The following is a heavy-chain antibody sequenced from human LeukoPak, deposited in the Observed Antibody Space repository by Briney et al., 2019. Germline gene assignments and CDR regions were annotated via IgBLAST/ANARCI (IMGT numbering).Heavy chain of an antibody. D-gene: IGHD3-16*01. J-gene: IGHJ4*02. CDR1: GYSFTDYY. CDR2: INPKSGGT. Sequence: ASVKVSCKASGYSFTDYYIHWVRLAPGQGLEWMGWINPKSGGTHYAQKFQGRVSMTRDTSINTVHLELSSLKTNDTAVYYCARTREGVWGSYSPRGQGTLVTVSS. CDR3: ARTREGVWGSYSP. V-gene: IGHV1-2*02.